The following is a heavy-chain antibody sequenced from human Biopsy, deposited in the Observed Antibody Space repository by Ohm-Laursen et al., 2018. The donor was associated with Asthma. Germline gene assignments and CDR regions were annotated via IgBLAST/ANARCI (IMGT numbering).Heavy chain of an antibody. CDR1: YGSINSGGYP. J-gene: IGHJ5*02. V-gene: IGHV4-30-2*02. Sequence: SQTLSLTCTVSYGSINSGGYPLKWIPQPPREGLEGVAFLFHSGTTYYNPSLKSRVTISVDRSKRQFSLRLTSVTSADTALYYCARFLTRRTGWFDPWGQGTLVTVSS. D-gene: IGHD1-14*01. CDR2: LFHSGTT. CDR3: ARFLTRRTGWFDP.